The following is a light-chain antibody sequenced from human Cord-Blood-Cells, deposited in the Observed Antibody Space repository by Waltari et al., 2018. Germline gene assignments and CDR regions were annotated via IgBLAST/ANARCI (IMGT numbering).Light chain of an antibody. Sequence: SYELTQPPPVSVSPGQTARITCSGDALPKQYAYWYQQKPGQAPVLVIYKDSERPSGIPELFSASSSGTTVTLPISGVQAEDEADYYCQSADSSGTWVFGGGTKLTVL. CDR1: ALPKQY. CDR3: QSADSSGTWV. V-gene: IGLV3-25*03. J-gene: IGLJ3*02. CDR2: KDS.